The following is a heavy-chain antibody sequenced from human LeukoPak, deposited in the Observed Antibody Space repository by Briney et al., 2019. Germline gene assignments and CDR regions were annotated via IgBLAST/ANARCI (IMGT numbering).Heavy chain of an antibody. Sequence: SGTLSLTCAVSGGSISSSNWWSWVRQPPGKGLEWIGEIYHSGSTNYNPSLKSRVTISVDKSKNQFSLKLSSVTAADTAVYYCAKFRFLEWLLDSYDYWGQGTLVTVSS. D-gene: IGHD3-3*01. CDR3: AKFRFLEWLLDSYDY. V-gene: IGHV4-4*02. J-gene: IGHJ4*02. CDR1: GGSISSSNW. CDR2: IYHSGST.